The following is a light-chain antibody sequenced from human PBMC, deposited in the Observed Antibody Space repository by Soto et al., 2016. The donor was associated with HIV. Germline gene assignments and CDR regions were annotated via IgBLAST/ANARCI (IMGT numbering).Light chain of an antibody. V-gene: IGKV1-5*03. CDR3: QQYSGLLT. CDR2: TAS. CDR1: QSIGRW. J-gene: IGKJ3*01. Sequence: QMTQSPSSLSASIGDRVTITCRASQSIGRWLAWYQHSPGKAPKLLVHTASILELGVPSRFTASGSGTEFSLTITGLQPEDLATYYCQQYSGLLTFGPGTQTGDQ.